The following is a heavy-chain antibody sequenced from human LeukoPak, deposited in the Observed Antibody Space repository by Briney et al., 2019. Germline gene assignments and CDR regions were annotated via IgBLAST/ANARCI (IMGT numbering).Heavy chain of an antibody. CDR2: IYYSGST. V-gene: IGHV4-59*01. D-gene: IGHD1-1*01. CDR3: ARAGIAGTTFDY. CDR1: GGSINNYY. Sequence: SETLSLTCTVSGGSINNYYWNWIRQPPGKGLEWIGYIYYSGSTNYNPSLKSRVTISVDTSKNQFSLKLSSVTAADAAVYYCARAGIAGTTFDYWGQGTLVTVSS. J-gene: IGHJ4*02.